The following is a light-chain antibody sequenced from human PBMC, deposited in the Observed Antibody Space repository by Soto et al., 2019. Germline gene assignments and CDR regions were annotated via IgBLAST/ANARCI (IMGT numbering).Light chain of an antibody. CDR3: SSYAGSTLYV. V-gene: IGLV2-8*01. CDR1: SSDVGGYNY. CDR2: EVS. Sequence: QSVLTQPPSASGSPGQSVTISCTGTSSDVGGYNYVSWYQQHPGKSPKLMIYEVSKRPSGVPDRFSGSKSGNTASLTVSGLQAEDKADYYCSSYAGSTLYVFGTGTKVTVL. J-gene: IGLJ1*01.